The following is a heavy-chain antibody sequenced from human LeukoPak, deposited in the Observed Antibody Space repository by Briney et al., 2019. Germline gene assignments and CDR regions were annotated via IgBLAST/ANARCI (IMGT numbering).Heavy chain of an antibody. CDR1: GYTFTGYY. V-gene: IGHV1-2*02. CDR2: INPNSGGT. CDR3: AREGTMIVVAITTSYYYGMDV. J-gene: IGHJ6*02. D-gene: IGHD3-22*01. Sequence: ASVKVSCKASGYTFTGYYMHWVRQAPGQGLEWMGWINPNSGGTNYAQKFQGRVTMTRDTSISTAYMELSRLRSDDTAVYYCAREGTMIVVAITTSYYYGMDVWGQGTTVTVSS.